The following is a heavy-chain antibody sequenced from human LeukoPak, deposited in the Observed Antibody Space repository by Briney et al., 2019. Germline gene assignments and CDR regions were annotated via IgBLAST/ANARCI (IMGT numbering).Heavy chain of an antibody. V-gene: IGHV1-2*02. CDR3: ASFRYVDQHAKDAFDI. CDR1: GYTFTGYY. CDR2: INLNSGGT. D-gene: IGHD3-9*01. J-gene: IGHJ3*02. Sequence: ASVKVSCKASGYTFTGYYMHWVRQAPGQGLEWMGWINLNSGGTNYAQKFQGRVTMTRDTSISTAYMELSRLRSDDTAVYYCASFRYVDQHAKDAFDIWGQGTMVTVSS.